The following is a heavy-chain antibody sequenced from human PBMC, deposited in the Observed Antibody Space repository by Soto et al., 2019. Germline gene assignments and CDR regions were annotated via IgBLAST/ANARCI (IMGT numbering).Heavy chain of an antibody. Sequence: QVQLVQSGAEVKKPGASVKVSCKASGYTFTGYYMHWVRQAPGQGLEWMGWIIPNSGGTNYAQKFQCWVTMTRKTIISTDYMVMRMLRSDDTAVYYCARDDRGNNSATDYYYYGMDVWGQGTTVTVSS. D-gene: IGHD3-16*01. CDR1: GYTFTGYY. J-gene: IGHJ6*02. V-gene: IGHV1-2*04. CDR3: ARDDRGNNSATDYYYYGMDV. CDR2: IIPNSGGT.